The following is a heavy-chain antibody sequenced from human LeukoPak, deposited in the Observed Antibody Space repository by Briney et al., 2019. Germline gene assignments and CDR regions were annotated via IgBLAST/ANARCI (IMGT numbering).Heavy chain of an antibody. CDR2: IIPILGIA. V-gene: IGHV1-69*04. CDR1: GGTFSSYA. Sequence: ASVKVSCKASGGTFSSYAISWVRQAPGQGLEWMGRIIPILGIANYAQKFQGRVTITADKSTSTAYMELSSLRSEDTAVYYCARDPGRNTAMVNYYYCYGMDVWGQGTTVTVSS. CDR3: ARDPGRNTAMVNYYYCYGMDV. J-gene: IGHJ6*02. D-gene: IGHD5-18*01.